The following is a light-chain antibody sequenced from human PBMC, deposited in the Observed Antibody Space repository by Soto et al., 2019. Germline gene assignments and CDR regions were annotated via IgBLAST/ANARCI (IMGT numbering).Light chain of an antibody. Sequence: EIVMTQSPATLSVSPGERATLSCRASQRVSSNLAWYQQKPGQAPRLLIYAASTRPTGIPARFSGSGSETEFTLPISSLQSEDFAVYYCQQYNNWPPWTFGQGTKVEIK. CDR3: QQYNNWPPWT. V-gene: IGKV3-15*01. J-gene: IGKJ1*01. CDR2: AAS. CDR1: QRVSSN.